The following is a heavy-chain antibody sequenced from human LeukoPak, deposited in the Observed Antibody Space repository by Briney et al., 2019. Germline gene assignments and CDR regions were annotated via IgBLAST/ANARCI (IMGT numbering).Heavy chain of an antibody. D-gene: IGHD6-19*01. CDR3: ARGAVAGGRWFDP. Sequence: SETLSLTCTVSGGSISSYYWSWIRQPPGKGLEWIGYIYYSGSANYNPSLKSRVTISVDTSKNQFSLKLSSVTAADTAVYYCARGAVAGGRWFDPWGQGTLVTVSS. CDR2: IYYSGSA. V-gene: IGHV4-59*01. CDR1: GGSISSYY. J-gene: IGHJ5*02.